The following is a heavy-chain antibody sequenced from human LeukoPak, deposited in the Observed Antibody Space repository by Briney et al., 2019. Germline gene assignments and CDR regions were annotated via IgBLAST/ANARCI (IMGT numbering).Heavy chain of an antibody. J-gene: IGHJ4*02. D-gene: IGHD4/OR15-4a*01. CDR1: GFSLSNPEMG. CDR3: ARGQGGYGGYDC. Sequence: ESGPVLVKPTETLTLTCTVSGFSLSNPEMGVGWFRQPPGKALEWLAHIFSNDEKSYSTRLTISKDTAKSQVVLTMTNVDPVDTATYYCARGQGGYGGYDCWGQGTLVTVSS. V-gene: IGHV2-26*02. CDR2: IFSNDEK.